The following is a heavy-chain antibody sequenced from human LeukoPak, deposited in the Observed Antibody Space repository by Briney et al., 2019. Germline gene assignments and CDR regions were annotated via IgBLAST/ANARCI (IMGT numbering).Heavy chain of an antibody. J-gene: IGHJ5*02. D-gene: IGHD6-6*01. CDR1: GGSFSGDY. CDR2: INHSGST. CDR3: ARGLGSSSPYNWFDP. V-gene: IGHV4-34*01. Sequence: SETLSLTCAVYGGSFSGDYWSWIRQPPRKGLEWIGEINHSGSTNYNPSLKSRVTISVDTSKNQFSLKLSSVTAADTAVYYCARGLGSSSPYNWFDPWGQGTLVTVSS.